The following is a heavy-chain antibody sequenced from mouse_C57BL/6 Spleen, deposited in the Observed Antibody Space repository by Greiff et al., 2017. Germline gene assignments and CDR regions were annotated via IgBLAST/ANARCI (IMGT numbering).Heavy chain of an antibody. Sequence: VKLMESGPELVKPGASVKISCKASGYTFTDYYINWVKQRPGQGLEWIGWIFPGSGSTYYNEKFKGKATLTVDKSSSTAYMLLSSLTSEDSAVYFCAREEGYYYGKGRYFDVWGTGTTVTVSS. J-gene: IGHJ1*03. V-gene: IGHV1-75*01. CDR1: GYTFTDYY. D-gene: IGHD1-1*01. CDR3: AREEGYYYGKGRYFDV. CDR2: IFPGSGST.